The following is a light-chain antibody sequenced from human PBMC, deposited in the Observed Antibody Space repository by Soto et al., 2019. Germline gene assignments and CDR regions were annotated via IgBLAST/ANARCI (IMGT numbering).Light chain of an antibody. CDR2: GAS. J-gene: IGKJ1*01. CDR3: QQYKNWPLT. Sequence: EIVMTQSPATLSVSPGERATLSCRASQSVSSNLAWYQQKPGQAHRLLIYGASTRATGVAARFSGSGSGTEFTLTISSLQSEDFAVYHCQQYKNWPLTFGQGTKVEIK. V-gene: IGKV3-15*01. CDR1: QSVSSN.